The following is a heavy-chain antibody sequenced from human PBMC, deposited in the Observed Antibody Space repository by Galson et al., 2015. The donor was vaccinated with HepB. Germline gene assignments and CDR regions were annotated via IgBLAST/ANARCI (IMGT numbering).Heavy chain of an antibody. CDR3: AREGSQQHVVWYFDL. CDR1: GYTFVGYY. V-gene: IGHV1-2*06. CDR2: INPNTGDT. D-gene: IGHD6-6*01. Sequence: SVKVSCKASGYTFVGYYIHWVRQAPGQGLEWMGRINPNTGDTHYAQKFQGRVTMTSDTSIRTAFMDVTRLTSDDTAVYFCAREGSQQHVVWYFDLWGRGPLVTVSS. J-gene: IGHJ2*01.